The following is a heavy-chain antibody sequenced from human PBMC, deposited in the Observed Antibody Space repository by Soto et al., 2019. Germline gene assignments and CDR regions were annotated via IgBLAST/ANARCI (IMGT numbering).Heavy chain of an antibody. CDR2: LSGSGGTT. D-gene: IGHD6-19*01. CDR3: AKDLYSSGWYSFNY. V-gene: IGHV3-23*01. Sequence: GSLRLSCAASGFTFSTYAMSWVRQAPGKGLEWVSGLSGSGGTTYYADSVKGRFTISRDNSKNTLYLQMNSLRAEDTGIYCCAKDLYSSGWYSFNYWGQGTLVTVSS. CDR1: GFTFSTYA. J-gene: IGHJ4*02.